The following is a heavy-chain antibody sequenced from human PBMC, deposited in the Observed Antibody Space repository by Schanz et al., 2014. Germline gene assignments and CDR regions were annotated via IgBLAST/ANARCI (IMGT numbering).Heavy chain of an antibody. CDR2: IKQDGSEK. CDR3: AKDSTHIDIVLVPTAIDY. V-gene: IGHV3-7*01. Sequence: EVQLVESGGGLVKPGGSLRLSCAASGFTFSSYGMHWVRQAPGKGLEWVANIKQDGSEKYYVDAVKGRFTISRDNSKNTLYLHMNTLRSEDTAVYYCAKDSTHIDIVLVPTAIDYWGQGTLVTVSS. D-gene: IGHD2-2*01. CDR1: GFTFSSYG. J-gene: IGHJ4*02.